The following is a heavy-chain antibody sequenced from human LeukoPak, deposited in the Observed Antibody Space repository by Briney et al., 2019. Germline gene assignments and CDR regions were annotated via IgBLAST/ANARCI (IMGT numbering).Heavy chain of an antibody. CDR2: IKGKANSYAT. CDR3: TGDLWSASRDY. V-gene: IGHV3-73*01. D-gene: IGHD3-3*01. CDR1: GFTFSDSA. J-gene: IGHJ4*02. Sequence: GGSLKLSCAASGFTFSDSAIHWVRQPSGKGLEWVGRIKGKANSYATAYAASVKGRFTMSRDDSKNTAYLQMNSLKSGDTALYYCTGDLWSASRDYWGQGTLVTVSS.